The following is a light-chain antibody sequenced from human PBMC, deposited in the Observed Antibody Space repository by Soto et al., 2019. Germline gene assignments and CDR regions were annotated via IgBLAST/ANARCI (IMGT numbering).Light chain of an antibody. CDR1: QSVSSSY. CDR2: GAS. J-gene: IGKJ2*01. Sequence: EIVLTQSPGTLSLSPGERATLSSRASQSVSSSYLAWYQQKPGQAPRLLIYGASSRAAGIPHRFSGSLSGTVIALTISRLEPEDIAVYYCQQYGSSHLYTFGQG. CDR3: QQYGSSHLYT. V-gene: IGKV3-20*01.